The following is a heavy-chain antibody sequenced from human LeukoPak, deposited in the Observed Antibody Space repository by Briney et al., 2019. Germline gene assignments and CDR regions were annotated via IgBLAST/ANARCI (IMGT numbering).Heavy chain of an antibody. CDR3: ARGEGATIWWGLTPFDY. D-gene: IGHD1-26*01. V-gene: IGHV4-38-2*02. CDR1: GSSISGFH. J-gene: IGHJ4*02. CDR2: IYSSGST. Sequence: SETLSLTCTVSGSSISGFHWGWIRQPLGKGLEWIGSIYSSGSTYYNPSLKSRVTISLDTSKKQFSLKLSSVTAADTAFYYCARGEGATIWWGLTPFDYWGQGTLVTVSS.